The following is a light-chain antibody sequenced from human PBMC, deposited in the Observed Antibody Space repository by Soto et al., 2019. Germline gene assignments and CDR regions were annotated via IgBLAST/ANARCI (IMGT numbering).Light chain of an antibody. CDR3: LQYGSSPWT. V-gene: IGKV3-20*01. J-gene: IGKJ1*01. CDR2: GAS. Sequence: EIVLTQSPGTLSLSPGERATLSCRASQSVSSSYLAWYQQKPGQAPRLLIYGASSRASVIPDRFSGSGSGTDITLTISRLEPEDFAVYYCLQYGSSPWTFGQGTKVEIK. CDR1: QSVSSSY.